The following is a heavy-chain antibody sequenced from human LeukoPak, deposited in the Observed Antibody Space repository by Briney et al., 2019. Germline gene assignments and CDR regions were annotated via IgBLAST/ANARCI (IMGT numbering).Heavy chain of an antibody. CDR2: IIPIFGTA. D-gene: IGHD3-3*01. Sequence: SVKVSCKASGGTFSSYAISWVRQAPGQGLEWMGGIIPIFGTANYAQKFQGRVTITADESTSTAYMELSSLRSEDTAVYYCARDARRITIFGVVTFFDYWGQGTLVTVSS. CDR1: GGTFSSYA. V-gene: IGHV1-69*13. J-gene: IGHJ4*02. CDR3: ARDARRITIFGVVTFFDY.